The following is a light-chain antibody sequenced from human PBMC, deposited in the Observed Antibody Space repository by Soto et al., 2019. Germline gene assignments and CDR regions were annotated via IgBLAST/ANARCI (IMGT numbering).Light chain of an antibody. CDR3: QHSDSTPYT. J-gene: IGKJ2*01. CDR1: QTISNY. CDR2: DAS. V-gene: IGKV1-39*01. Sequence: DIQMTQSPSSLSASVGDRVTITCRASQTISNYLNWYQQKPGKAPRLLIYDASSLLSGVPSRFSGSGSGTDFTLNIASLPPEDFSTYYCQHSDSTPYTFGQGTKVEI.